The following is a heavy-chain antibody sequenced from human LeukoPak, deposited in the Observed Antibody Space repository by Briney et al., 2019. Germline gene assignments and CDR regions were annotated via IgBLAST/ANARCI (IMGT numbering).Heavy chain of an antibody. CDR2: IRYDGSNK. CDR3: ARETAGDSTGNDY. J-gene: IGHJ4*02. D-gene: IGHD2-2*01. Sequence: PGGSLRFSCAASGFTFSSYGMHWVRQAPGKGLEWVAFIRYDGSNKYYADSVKGRFTISRDNSKNTLYLQMNSLRAEDTAVYYCARETAGDSTGNDYWGQGTLVTVSS. CDR1: GFTFSSYG. V-gene: IGHV3-30*02.